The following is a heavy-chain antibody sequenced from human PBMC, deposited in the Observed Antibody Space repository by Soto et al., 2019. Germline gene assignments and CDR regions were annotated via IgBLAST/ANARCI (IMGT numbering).Heavy chain of an antibody. D-gene: IGHD3-22*01. V-gene: IGHV1-69*13. CDR3: ARSYDSSGYYPDSYHYGMDV. Sequence: ASVKVSCKASGGTFSSYAISWVRQAPGQGLEWMGGIIPIFGTANYAQKFQGRVTITADESTSTAYMELSSLRSEDTAVYYCARSYDSSGYYPDSYHYGMDVWGQGTTVTVSS. CDR1: GGTFSSYA. CDR2: IIPIFGTA. J-gene: IGHJ6*02.